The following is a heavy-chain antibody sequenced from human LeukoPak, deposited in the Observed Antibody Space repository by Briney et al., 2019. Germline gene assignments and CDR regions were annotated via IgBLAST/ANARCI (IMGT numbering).Heavy chain of an antibody. Sequence: GGSLRLSCAASGFTFSNYGMHWVRQAPGKGLEWVAVISYDGSNKYYADSVKGRFTISRDNSKNTLYLQMNSLRAEDTAVYYCAKAGMATYFEREDYWGQGTLVTVSS. CDR1: GFTFSNYG. CDR2: ISYDGSNK. CDR3: AKAGMATYFEREDY. V-gene: IGHV3-30*18. D-gene: IGHD5-24*01. J-gene: IGHJ4*02.